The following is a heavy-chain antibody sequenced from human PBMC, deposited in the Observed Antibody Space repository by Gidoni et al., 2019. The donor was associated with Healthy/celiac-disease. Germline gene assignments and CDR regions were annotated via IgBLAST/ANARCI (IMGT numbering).Heavy chain of an antibody. D-gene: IGHD2-21*01. Sequence: EVQLVASGGGLVKPGGSLRLSCAASGFTFSNAWMSWVRQAPGKGLEWGGRIKSKTEGGTTDYAAPVKGRFTISRDDSKNTLYLQMNSLKTEDTAVYYCTTDHPLWWWFDYWGQGTLVTVSS. V-gene: IGHV3-15*01. CDR1: GFTFSNAW. J-gene: IGHJ4*02. CDR2: IKSKTEGGTT. CDR3: TTDHPLWWWFDY.